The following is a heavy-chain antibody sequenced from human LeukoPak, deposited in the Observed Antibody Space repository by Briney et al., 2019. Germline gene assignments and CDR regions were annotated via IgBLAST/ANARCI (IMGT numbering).Heavy chain of an antibody. V-gene: IGHV1-69*05. CDR3: AKAVVGLPFDY. CDR2: IIPIFGTA. CDR1: GGTFSSYA. D-gene: IGHD4-23*01. J-gene: IGHJ4*02. Sequence: ASVKVSCKASGGTFSSYAISWVRQAPGQGLEWMGGIIPIFGTANYAQKFQGRVTITTDESTSTAYMELGSLTSDDTAVYYCAKAVVGLPFDYWGQGTLVTVSS.